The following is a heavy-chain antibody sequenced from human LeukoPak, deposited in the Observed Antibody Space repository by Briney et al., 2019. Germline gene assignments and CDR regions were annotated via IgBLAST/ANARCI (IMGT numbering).Heavy chain of an antibody. D-gene: IGHD1-26*01. J-gene: IGHJ5*02. CDR3: AIAIVGATTWFDP. Sequence: SETLSLTCAVCGGSFSGYYWSWIRQPPGKGLEWIGEINHSGSTNYNPSLKSRVTISVDTSKNQFSLKLSSVTAADTAVYYCAIAIVGATTWFDPWGQGTLVTVSS. CDR2: INHSGST. CDR1: GGSFSGYY. V-gene: IGHV4-34*01.